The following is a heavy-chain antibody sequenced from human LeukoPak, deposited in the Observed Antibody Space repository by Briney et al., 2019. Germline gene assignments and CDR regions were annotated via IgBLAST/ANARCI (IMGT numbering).Heavy chain of an antibody. CDR2: INHSGST. J-gene: IGHJ6*04. CDR1: GGSFSGYC. V-gene: IGHV4-34*01. D-gene: IGHD3-3*02. Sequence: PSETLSLTCAVYGGSFSGYCWSWIRQPPGKGLEWIREINHSGSTNYNPSLKSRVTISVDTSKNQFSLKLSSVTAADTAVYYCARGGPAIFYYYYGMDVWGKGTTVTVSS. CDR3: ARGGPAIFYYYYGMDV.